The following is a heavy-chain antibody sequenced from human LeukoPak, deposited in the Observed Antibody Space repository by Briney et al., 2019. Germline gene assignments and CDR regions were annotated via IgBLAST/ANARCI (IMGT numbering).Heavy chain of an antibody. CDR2: ISITSKTI. D-gene: IGHD6-13*01. J-gene: IGHJ4*02. V-gene: IGHV3-48*02. CDR1: GFTFSSND. CDR3: ARALAAASHTSFDY. Sequence: GGSLRLSCTGSGFTFSSNDMSWVRQPPGKGLEWVSYISITSKTIKYADSVKGRFTISRDNAKNSLYLQMNSLRDEDTAVYYCARALAAASHTSFDYWGQGTLVTVSS.